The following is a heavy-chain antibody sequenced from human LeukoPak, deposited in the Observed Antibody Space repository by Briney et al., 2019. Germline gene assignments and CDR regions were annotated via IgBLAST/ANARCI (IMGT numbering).Heavy chain of an antibody. CDR2: ISGSGGST. Sequence: GGSLRLSCAASGFTFSSYATSWVRQAPGKGLEWVSAISGSGGSTYYADSVKGRFTISRDNSKNTLYLQMNSLRAEDTAVYYCAKGGYCSGGSCHTPADWFDPWGQGTLVTVSS. J-gene: IGHJ5*02. D-gene: IGHD2-15*01. V-gene: IGHV3-23*01. CDR1: GFTFSSYA. CDR3: AKGGYCSGGSCHTPADWFDP.